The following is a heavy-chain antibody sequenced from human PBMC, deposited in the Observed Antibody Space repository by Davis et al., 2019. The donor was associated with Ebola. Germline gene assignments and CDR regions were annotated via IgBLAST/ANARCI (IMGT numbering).Heavy chain of an antibody. CDR1: GGSISSHTSY. V-gene: IGHV4-39*07. D-gene: IGHD3-10*01. Sequence: ESLKISCTVSGGSISSHTSYWGWIRQPPGKGLEWIGSVYYSGSTHYNPSLKSRLTISVDTSNNQFSLKLKSVTAADTAVYYCARNNSGIPFDYWGQGTLVTVSS. CDR3: ARNNSGIPFDY. J-gene: IGHJ4*02. CDR2: VYYSGST.